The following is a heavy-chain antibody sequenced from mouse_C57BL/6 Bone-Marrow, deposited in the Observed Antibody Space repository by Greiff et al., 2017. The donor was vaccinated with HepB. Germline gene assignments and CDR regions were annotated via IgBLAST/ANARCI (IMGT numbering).Heavy chain of an antibody. CDR3: TRDQGGYDYDGLYWYFDV. Sequence: EVKVVESGEGLVKPGGSLKLSCAASGFTFSSYAMSWVRQTPEKRLEWVAYISSGGDYIYYADTVKGRFTISRDNARNTLYLQMSSLKSEDTAMYYCTRDQGGYDYDGLYWYFDVWGTGTTVTVSS. J-gene: IGHJ1*03. V-gene: IGHV5-9-1*02. D-gene: IGHD2-4*01. CDR2: ISSGGDYI. CDR1: GFTFSSYA.